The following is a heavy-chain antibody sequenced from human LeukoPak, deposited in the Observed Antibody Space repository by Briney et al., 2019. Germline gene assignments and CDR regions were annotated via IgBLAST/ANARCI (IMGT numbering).Heavy chain of an antibody. J-gene: IGHJ4*02. V-gene: IGHV4-34*01. CDR3: AREVRFLERRNYYFDY. D-gene: IGHD3-3*01. CDR1: GVSITSYY. Sequence: SETLSLTCTVSGVSITSYYWSWIRQPPGKGLEWIGEINHSGSTNYNPSLKSRVTISVDTSKNQFSLKLSSVTAADTAVYYCAREVRFLERRNYYFDYWGQGTLVTVSS. CDR2: INHSGST.